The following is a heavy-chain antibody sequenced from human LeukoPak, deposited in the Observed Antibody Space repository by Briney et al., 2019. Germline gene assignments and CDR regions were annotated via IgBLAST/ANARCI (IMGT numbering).Heavy chain of an antibody. CDR3: ARGRRVSRPYNWFDP. V-gene: IGHV1-8*01. J-gene: IGHJ5*02. Sequence: ASVTVSCKASGYTFTSYDINWVRQATGQGLEGMGWMNPNSGNTGYAQKFQGRVTMTRNTSISTAYMELSSLRSEDTAVYYCARGRRVSRPYNWFDPWGQGTLVTVSS. CDR2: MNPNSGNT. CDR1: GYTFTSYD. D-gene: IGHD6-13*01.